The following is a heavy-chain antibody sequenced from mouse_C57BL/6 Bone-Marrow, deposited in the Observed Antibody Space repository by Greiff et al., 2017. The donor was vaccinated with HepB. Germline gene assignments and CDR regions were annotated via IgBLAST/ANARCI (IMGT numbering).Heavy chain of an antibody. V-gene: IGHV1-18*01. CDR1: GYTFTDYN. Sequence: EVKLEESGPELVKPGASVKIPCKASGYTFTDYNMDWVKQSHGKSLEWIGDINPNNGGTIYNQKFKGKATLTVDKSSSTAYMELRSLTSEDTAVYYCARREMDYWGQGTSVTVSS. J-gene: IGHJ4*01. CDR2: INPNNGGT. CDR3: ARREMDY.